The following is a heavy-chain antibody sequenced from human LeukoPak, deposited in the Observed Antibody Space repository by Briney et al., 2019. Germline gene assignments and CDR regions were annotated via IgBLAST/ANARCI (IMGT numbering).Heavy chain of an antibody. Sequence: GGSLRLSCAASGFTFSSYAMHWVRQAPGKGLEYVSAISSNGGSTYYANSVKGRFTISRDNSKNTLYLQMGSLRAEDMAVYYCARDALGESLHYFDYWGQGTLVTVSS. CDR2: ISSNGGST. V-gene: IGHV3-64*01. CDR1: GFTFSSYA. D-gene: IGHD3-16*01. J-gene: IGHJ4*02. CDR3: ARDALGESLHYFDY.